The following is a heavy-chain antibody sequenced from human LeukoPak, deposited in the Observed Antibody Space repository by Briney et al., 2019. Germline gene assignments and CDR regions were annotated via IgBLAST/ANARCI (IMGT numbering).Heavy chain of an antibody. CDR3: ARVNSSSWFIYYYYYMDV. D-gene: IGHD6-13*01. J-gene: IGHJ6*03. Sequence: GGSLRLSCAASGFTFSGYYMSWIRQAPGKGLEWVSYISSSGSTIYYADSVKGRFTISRDNAKNSLYLQMNSLRAEDTAVYYCARVNSSSWFIYYYYYMDVWGKGTTVTVSS. V-gene: IGHV3-11*01. CDR2: ISSSGSTI. CDR1: GFTFSGYY.